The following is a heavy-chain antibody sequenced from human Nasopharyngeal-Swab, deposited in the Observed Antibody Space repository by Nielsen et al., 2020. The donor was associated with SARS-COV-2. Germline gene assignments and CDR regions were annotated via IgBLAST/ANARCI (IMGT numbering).Heavy chain of an antibody. CDR1: GFTFTTHY. J-gene: IGHJ3*01. Sequence: GESLKISCEGSGFTFTTHYIAWVRQVPGKALEWMGMIYPGDSDTRYSPSFQGQVTMSVDKSLNTAYLQWSSLRDSDSAKYFCAKSKYGGASYDAFDVWGQGTVVTVSS. V-gene: IGHV5-51*01. D-gene: IGHD4-23*01. CDR3: AKSKYGGASYDAFDV. CDR2: IYPGDSDT.